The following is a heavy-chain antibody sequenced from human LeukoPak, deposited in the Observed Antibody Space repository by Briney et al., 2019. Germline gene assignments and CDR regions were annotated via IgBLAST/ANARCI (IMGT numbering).Heavy chain of an antibody. D-gene: IGHD1-26*01. CDR3: AKPSVGGATGFDS. J-gene: IGHJ4*02. CDR2: ISGSGDTT. CDR1: GFTFSAYA. Sequence: GGSLRLSCAASGFTFSAYAMGWVRQAPGKGLEWASAISGSGDTTNSADSVKGRFTISRDNSKNMLYLHMNSLRAEDTAVYYCAKPSVGGATGFDSWGQGTLVTVSS. V-gene: IGHV3-23*01.